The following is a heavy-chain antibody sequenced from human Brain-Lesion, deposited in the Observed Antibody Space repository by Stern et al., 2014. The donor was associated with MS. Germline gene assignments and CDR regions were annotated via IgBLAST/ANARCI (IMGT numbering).Heavy chain of an antibody. CDR1: GGSVSSTSYA. V-gene: IGHV4-39*01. D-gene: IGHD2-15*01. J-gene: IGHJ5*02. Sequence: QVQLVQSGPGLVKPSETLSLTCTVAGGSVSSTSYAWAWIRQPPGTGLEWIGTIYYSGNTYYSPPTKSPLPISLDTSKNQFSLQLRSVTAADTAVYYCAGEEDIRYCSGGSCTGNWFDPWGQGTLVTVSS. CDR2: IYYSGNT. CDR3: AGEEDIRYCSGGSCTGNWFDP.